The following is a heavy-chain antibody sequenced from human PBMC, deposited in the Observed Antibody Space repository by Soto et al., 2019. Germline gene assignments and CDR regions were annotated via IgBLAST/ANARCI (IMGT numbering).Heavy chain of an antibody. CDR2: IYYSGST. Sequence: SETLSLTCTVSGGSISSYYWSWIRQPPGKGLEWIGYIYYSGSTNYNPSLKSRVTISVDTSKNQFSLKLSSVTAVDTAVYYCARVGSDFWSGPSVYYYYMDVWGKGTTVTVSS. D-gene: IGHD3-3*01. J-gene: IGHJ6*03. CDR3: ARVGSDFWSGPSVYYYYMDV. V-gene: IGHV4-59*01. CDR1: GGSISSYY.